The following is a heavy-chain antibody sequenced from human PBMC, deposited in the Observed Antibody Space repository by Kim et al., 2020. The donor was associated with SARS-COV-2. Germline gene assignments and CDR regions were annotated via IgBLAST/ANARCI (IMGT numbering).Heavy chain of an antibody. CDR2: ISSSSSYI. D-gene: IGHD3-10*01. CDR1: GFTFSSYS. J-gene: IGHJ6*02. Sequence: GGSLRLSCAASGFTFSSYSMNWVRQAPGKGLEWVSSISSSSSYIYYADSVKGRFTISRDNAKNSLYLQMNSLRAEDTAVYYCARTNYYGSGSYYKGHYGMDVWGQGTTVTVSS. CDR3: ARTNYYGSGSYYKGHYGMDV. V-gene: IGHV3-21*01.